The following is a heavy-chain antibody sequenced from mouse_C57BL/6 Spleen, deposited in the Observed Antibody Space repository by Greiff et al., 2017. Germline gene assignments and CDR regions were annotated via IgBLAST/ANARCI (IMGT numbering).Heavy chain of an antibody. J-gene: IGHJ4*01. CDR1: GFTFSSYA. D-gene: IGHD2-4*01. CDR2: ISSGGDYI. Sequence: EVQLVESGEGLVKPGGSLKLSCAASGFTFSSYAMSWVRQTPEKRLEWVAYISSGGDYIYYAATVKGRFTISRDNARNTLYLQMSSLKSEDTAMYYCTRDSPRYYDYGGGAMDYWGQGTSVTVSS. V-gene: IGHV5-9-1*02. CDR3: TRDSPRYYDYGGGAMDY.